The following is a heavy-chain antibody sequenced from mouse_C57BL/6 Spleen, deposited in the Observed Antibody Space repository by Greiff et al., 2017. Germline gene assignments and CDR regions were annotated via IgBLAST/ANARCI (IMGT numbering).Heavy chain of an antibody. Sequence: QVQLQESGPALVKPGASVKISCKASCYAFSSSWMHWVKQRPGKGLVWFGRIFSGDGDTNSNGTFKGKATLPADKSSSPAYMQLSSLTSEDSAVYVCSKTGAYYSNYEWFAYWGQGTLVTVSA. CDR2: IFSGDGDT. V-gene: IGHV1-82*01. J-gene: IGHJ3*01. D-gene: IGHD2-5*01. CDR1: CYAFSSSW. CDR3: SKTGAYYSNYEWFAY.